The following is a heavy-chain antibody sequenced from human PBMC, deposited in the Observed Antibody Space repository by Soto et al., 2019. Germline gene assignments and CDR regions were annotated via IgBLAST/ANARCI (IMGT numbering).Heavy chain of an antibody. CDR3: ARVQYNVLVYYGLDG. V-gene: IGHV3-7*03. CDR1: GFTFNTYW. D-gene: IGHD1-1*01. Sequence: HPGGSLRLSCVASGFTFNTYWMNWVRQSPGKGLEWVANINQDGSEKFHVDSVKGRFTVSRDNARNSLFLHMKSLRAEDTATYFWARVQYNVLVYYGLDGWGQGTTVTVSS. CDR2: INQDGSEK. J-gene: IGHJ6*02.